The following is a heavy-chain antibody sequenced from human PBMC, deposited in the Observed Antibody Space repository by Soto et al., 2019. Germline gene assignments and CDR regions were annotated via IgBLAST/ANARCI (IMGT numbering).Heavy chain of an antibody. CDR3: ARGSSTGSGGTGVLKV. J-gene: IGHJ3*01. CDR2: IHPGNASP. V-gene: IGHV1-46*01. Sequence: QVQLAQAGAEMKKAGASVKVSWQASGYTFTKHYMHWVRQAPGQGLEGMGVIHPGNASPRYAQKFQGTVTVTGDTCTGPVCMELTRLTSDDTAVYYCARGSSTGSGGTGVLKVWGLGKMVIASS. D-gene: IGHD3-10*01. CDR1: GYTFTKHY.